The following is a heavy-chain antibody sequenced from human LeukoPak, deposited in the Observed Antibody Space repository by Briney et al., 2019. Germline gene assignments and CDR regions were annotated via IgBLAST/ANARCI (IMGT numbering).Heavy chain of an antibody. V-gene: IGHV1-58*01. J-gene: IGHJ3*02. D-gene: IGHD2-8*02. Sequence: AASVKVSCKASGFTFTTSAVQWVRQARGQRLEWIGRIVVGSGNTDHAQKFQGRLTTTRDISTSTAYMESSSLTSDDTAVYYCAAVPNANAWYWDDAFDIWGQGTMVTVSS. CDR3: AAVPNANAWYWDDAFDI. CDR2: IVVGSGNT. CDR1: GFTFTTSA.